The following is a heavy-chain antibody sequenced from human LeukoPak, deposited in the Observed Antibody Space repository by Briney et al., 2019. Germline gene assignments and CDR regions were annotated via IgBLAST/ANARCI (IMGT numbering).Heavy chain of an antibody. Sequence: ASVKVSCMASGYTFTSYYMHWVRQAPGQGLEWMGIINPSGGSTSYAQKFQGRVTMTRDTSTSTVYMELSSLRSEDTAVYCCASGTVTTSPTDYWGQGTLVTVSS. CDR3: ASGTVTTSPTDY. V-gene: IGHV1-46*01. CDR1: GYTFTSYY. CDR2: INPSGGST. J-gene: IGHJ4*02. D-gene: IGHD4-17*01.